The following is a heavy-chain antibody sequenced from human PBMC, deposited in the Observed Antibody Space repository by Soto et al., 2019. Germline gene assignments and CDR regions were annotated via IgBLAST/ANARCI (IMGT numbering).Heavy chain of an antibody. CDR2: ISYSGNT. Sequence: SETLSLTCIISGDSTSNHYWSWSGQSPGKGLEWIGYISYSGNTNYNPSLKSRVTISVDTSKDQLSLKVTSVTAADTAMYYCACLRGKRGSPIDYWGQGTLVTVSS. J-gene: IGHJ4*02. CDR1: GDSTSNHY. D-gene: IGHD2-15*01. CDR3: ACLRGKRGSPIDY. V-gene: IGHV4-59*11.